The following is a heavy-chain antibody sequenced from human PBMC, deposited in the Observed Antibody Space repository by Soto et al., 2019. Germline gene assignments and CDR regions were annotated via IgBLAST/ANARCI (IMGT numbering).Heavy chain of an antibody. J-gene: IGHJ5*02. Sequence: GGSLRLSCAASGFNFSSYAMHWVRQAPGKGLEWVAVISYDGGKKYYADSVKGRFTISRDNSQNTLYVEMTSLSAGDTAVYYCARALTTVTKNWFDPWGQGTLVTVSS. V-gene: IGHV3-30*04. CDR3: ARALTTVTKNWFDP. CDR2: ISYDGGKK. CDR1: GFNFSSYA. D-gene: IGHD4-17*01.